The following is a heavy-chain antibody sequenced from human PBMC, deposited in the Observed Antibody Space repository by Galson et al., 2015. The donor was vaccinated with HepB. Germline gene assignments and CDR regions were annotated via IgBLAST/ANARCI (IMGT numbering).Heavy chain of an antibody. V-gene: IGHV3-30*04. CDR2: ISYDGSNK. CDR3: ARDESGYSGYDCDY. D-gene: IGHD5-12*01. Sequence: SLRLSCAASGFTFSSYAMHWVRQAPGKGLEWVAVISYDGSNKYYANSVKGRFTISRDNSKNTLYLQMNSLRAEDTAVYYCARDESGYSGYDCDYWGQGTLVTVSS. CDR1: GFTFSSYA. J-gene: IGHJ4*02.